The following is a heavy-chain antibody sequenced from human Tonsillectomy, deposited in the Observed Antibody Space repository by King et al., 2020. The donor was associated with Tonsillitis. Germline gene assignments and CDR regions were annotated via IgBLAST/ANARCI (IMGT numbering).Heavy chain of an antibody. CDR2: VTPYSGGT. CDR1: GYTFTDYY. J-gene: IGHJ6*03. D-gene: IGHD3-10*01. CDR3: ARGAPMVRGMIIYMDV. V-gene: IGHV1-2*02. Sequence: VQLVQSGAEVKKPGASVRVSCKASGYTFTDYYMHWVRQAPGQGPEWLGWVTPYSGGTNYAHKFQGRVTMTRDTSISTVYMELTSLRSDDTAVYYCARGAPMVRGMIIYMDVWGKGTTVTVSS.